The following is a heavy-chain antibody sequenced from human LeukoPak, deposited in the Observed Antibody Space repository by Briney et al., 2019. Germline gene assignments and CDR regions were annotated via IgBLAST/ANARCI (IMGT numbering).Heavy chain of an antibody. V-gene: IGHV1-18*01. J-gene: IGHJ3*02. CDR2: ISAYNGNT. CDR3: AILQYGDFDAFDI. Sequence: ASVKVSCKASGYTFTSYGISWVRQAPGQGLEWMGWISAYNGNTNYAQKLQGRVTMTTDTSTSTAYMDLRSLRSDDTAVYYCAILQYGDFDAFDIWGQGTMVTVSS. CDR1: GYTFTSYG. D-gene: IGHD4-17*01.